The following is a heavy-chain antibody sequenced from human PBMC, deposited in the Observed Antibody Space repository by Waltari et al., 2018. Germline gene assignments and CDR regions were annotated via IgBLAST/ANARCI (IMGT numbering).Heavy chain of an antibody. J-gene: IGHJ5*02. CDR1: GYSISSGYY. Sequence: QVQLQESGPGLVKPSETLSLTCAVSGYSISSGYYWGWIRQPPGKGLEWIGSIYHSGSTYYNPSLKSRVTISVDTSKNQFSLRLSSVTAADTAVYYCARQSASSGWYVVAWGQGTLVTVSS. CDR2: IYHSGST. CDR3: ARQSASSGWYVVA. D-gene: IGHD6-19*01. V-gene: IGHV4-38-2*01.